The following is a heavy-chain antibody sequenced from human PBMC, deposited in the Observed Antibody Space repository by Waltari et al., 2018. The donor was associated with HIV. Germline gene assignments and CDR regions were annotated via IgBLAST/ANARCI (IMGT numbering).Heavy chain of an antibody. J-gene: IGHJ4*02. CDR1: GFTFSSYS. Sequence: EVQLVESGGGLVQPGGSLRLSCAASGFTFSSYSMNWVRQAPGKGLEWVSYISSSSGTIYYADSVKGRFTISRDNAKNSLYLQMNSLREEDTAVYYCARSPLYYYDSSGYYFDYWGQGTLLTVSS. D-gene: IGHD3-22*01. CDR3: ARSPLYYYDSSGYYFDY. V-gene: IGHV3-48*02. CDR2: ISSSSGTI.